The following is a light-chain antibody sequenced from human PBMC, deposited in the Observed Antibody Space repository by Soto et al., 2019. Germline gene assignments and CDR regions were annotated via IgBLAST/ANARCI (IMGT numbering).Light chain of an antibody. CDR2: EAS. J-gene: IGKJ2*01. Sequence: EFVLTQSPGTLSLSPGERATLSCRASRSVSGNFLAWYQQKPGQAPRLLIYEASRRATGIPDRFSGSGSGTDFTLTITRLEPEDFVVYYCQQYHGSPYVFGQGTKLEIK. CDR3: QQYHGSPYV. V-gene: IGKV3-20*01. CDR1: RSVSGNF.